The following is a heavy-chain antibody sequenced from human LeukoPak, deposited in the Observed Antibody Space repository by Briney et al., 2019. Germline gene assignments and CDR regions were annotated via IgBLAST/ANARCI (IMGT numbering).Heavy chain of an antibody. V-gene: IGHV1-18*01. CDR3: ARGSGYSYGYVRYYFDY. CDR2: NSAYNGNT. D-gene: IGHD5-18*01. Sequence: ASVKVSCKASGYTFTSYGISWVRQAPGQGLEWMGWNSAYNGNTNYAQKLQGRVTMTTDTSTSTAYMELRSLRSDDTAVYYCARGSGYSYGYVRYYFDYWGQGTQVTVSS. J-gene: IGHJ4*02. CDR1: GYTFTSYG.